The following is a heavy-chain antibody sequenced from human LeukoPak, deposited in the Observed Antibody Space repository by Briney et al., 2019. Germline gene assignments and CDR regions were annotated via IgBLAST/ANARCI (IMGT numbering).Heavy chain of an antibody. CDR2: IGGRGDSI. D-gene: IGHD3-22*01. CDR1: GLTFKIYS. Sequence: GGSLRLSCAASGLTFKIYSMHWVRQAPGKGLEWVAGIGGRGDSIFYADSVKGRFTISRDNSKNTVDLQMSSLRAEDTAIYYCAKDYYETSGYFDSWGQGSLVSVSS. V-gene: IGHV3-23*01. J-gene: IGHJ4*02. CDR3: AKDYYETSGYFDS.